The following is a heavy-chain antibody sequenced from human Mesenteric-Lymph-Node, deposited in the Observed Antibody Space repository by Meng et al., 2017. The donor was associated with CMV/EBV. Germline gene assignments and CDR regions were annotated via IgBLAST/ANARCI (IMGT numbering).Heavy chain of an antibody. CDR1: GYTCSNHE. Sequence: KTSGYTCSNHEITWGRRAPGQGLEWLGWINPQNGNAIYAQKFEGRVIVSLDMSASTSYMELRSLRPDDTAMYFCARIAVGGSWYFDLWGRGSLVTVSS. V-gene: IGHV1-18*01. CDR2: INPQNGNA. J-gene: IGHJ2*01. CDR3: ARIAVGGSWYFDL. D-gene: IGHD6-19*01.